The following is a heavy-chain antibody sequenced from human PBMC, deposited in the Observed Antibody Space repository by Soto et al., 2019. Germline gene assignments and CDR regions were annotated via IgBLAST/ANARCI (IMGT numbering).Heavy chain of an antibody. D-gene: IGHD3-22*01. CDR2: ISYDGSNK. CDR3: AREGTEIAYYYDSSGYGPLDY. V-gene: IGHV3-30-3*01. CDR1: GFTFSSYA. J-gene: IGHJ4*02. Sequence: GGSLRLSCAASGFTFSSYAMHWVRQAPGKGLEWVAVISYDGSNKYYADSVKGRFTISRDNSKNTLYLQMNSLRAEDTAVYYCAREGTEIAYYYDSSGYGPLDYWGQGTLVTVSS.